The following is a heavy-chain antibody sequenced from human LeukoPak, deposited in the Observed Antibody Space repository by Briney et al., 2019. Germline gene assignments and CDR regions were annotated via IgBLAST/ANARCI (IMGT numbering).Heavy chain of an antibody. V-gene: IGHV4-30-2*01. CDR2: IYHSGST. D-gene: IGHD3-22*01. CDR1: GGSISSGGYY. J-gene: IGHJ4*02. CDR3: ANLYYYDSSGYRRPFDY. Sequence: TSETLSLTCTVSGGSISSGGYYWSWIRQPPGKGLEWIGYIYHSGSTYYNPSLKSRVTISVDTSKNQFSLKLSSVTAADTAVYYCANLYYYDSSGYRRPFDYWGQGTLVTVSS.